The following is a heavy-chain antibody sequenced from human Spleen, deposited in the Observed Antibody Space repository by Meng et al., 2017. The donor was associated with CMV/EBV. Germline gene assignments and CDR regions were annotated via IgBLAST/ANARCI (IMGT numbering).Heavy chain of an antibody. CDR1: GGSIRISSYY. J-gene: IGHJ5*02. D-gene: IGHD6-13*01. Sequence: SGGSIRISSYYWGWIRQPPGKGLEWIGSIYYSGSTYYNPSLKSRVTISVDTSKNQFSLKLSSVTAADTAVYYCARERIAAAGTNWFDPWGQGTLVTVSS. CDR3: ARERIAAAGTNWFDP. V-gene: IGHV4-39*07. CDR2: IYYSGST.